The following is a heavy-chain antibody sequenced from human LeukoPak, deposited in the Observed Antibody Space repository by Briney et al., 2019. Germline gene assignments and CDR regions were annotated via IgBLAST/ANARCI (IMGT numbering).Heavy chain of an antibody. CDR2: ICPGDSDT. D-gene: IGHD6-13*01. V-gene: IGHV5-51*01. CDR1: GYSFTSYW. CDR3: ARFKQQLVRAFYFDY. Sequence: GESLQISCKGSGYSFTSYWIGWVRQMPGKGLEWMGIICPGDSDTRYSPSLQGQVTISADKSISTAYLQWSSLKASDTAMYYCARFKQQLVRAFYFDYWGQGTLVTVSS. J-gene: IGHJ4*02.